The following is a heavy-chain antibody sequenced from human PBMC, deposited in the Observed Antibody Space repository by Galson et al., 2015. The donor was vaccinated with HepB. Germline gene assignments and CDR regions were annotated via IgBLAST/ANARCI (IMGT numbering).Heavy chain of an antibody. D-gene: IGHD2-2*01. CDR3: ARDPCSSTSCFPDY. J-gene: IGHJ4*02. Sequence: SVKVSCKASGGTFSSYAISWVRQAPGQGLEWMGWISAYNGNTNYAQKLQGRVTITTDTSTSTAYMELRSLRSDDTAVYYCARDPCSSTSCFPDYWGQGTLVTVSS. V-gene: IGHV1-18*01. CDR1: GGTFSSYA. CDR2: ISAYNGNT.